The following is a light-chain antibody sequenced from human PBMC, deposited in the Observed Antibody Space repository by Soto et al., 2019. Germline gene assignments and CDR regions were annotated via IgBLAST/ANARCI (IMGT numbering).Light chain of an antibody. Sequence: ETMLTQSPATLSASPGERVTLSSRATQSVTYNLAWYQQKPGQVPRLLIYGPSTRATGIPARFSGRGSGTEFTLTITSLQSEDFAVYYCQQYNDWLWTFGQGTKVEIK. CDR1: QSVTYN. CDR3: QQYNDWLWT. CDR2: GPS. V-gene: IGKV3-15*01. J-gene: IGKJ1*01.